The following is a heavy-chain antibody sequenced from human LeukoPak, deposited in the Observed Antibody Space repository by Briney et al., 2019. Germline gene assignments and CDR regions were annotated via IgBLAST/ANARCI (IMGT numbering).Heavy chain of an antibody. V-gene: IGHV3-7*01. CDR3: ARGPSGYHNT. CDR2: IKPDGSEK. CDR1: GFIFSSHW. J-gene: IGHJ4*02. Sequence: PGGSLRLSCAASGFIFSSHWMTWVRQAPGKGLEWVANIKPDGSEKYYVDSVKGRFTISRDNAKNSVYLQMNSLRAEDTAVYYCARGPSGYHNTGGQGTLVTVSS. D-gene: IGHD5-12*01.